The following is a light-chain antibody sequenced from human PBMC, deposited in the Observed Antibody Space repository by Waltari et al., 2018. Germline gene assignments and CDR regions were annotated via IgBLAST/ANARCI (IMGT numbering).Light chain of an antibody. Sequence: EIVMTQSPATLSVSPGERATLSYRASRNVGTSLAWYQQKPGQAPRLLIYGASTRATGIPDRFSGSGSGTEFTLTISSLQSEDFVVYYCQQYNYWPPAYTFGQGTKLEIK. CDR2: GAS. J-gene: IGKJ2*01. CDR3: QQYNYWPPAYT. CDR1: RNVGTS. V-gene: IGKV3-15*01.